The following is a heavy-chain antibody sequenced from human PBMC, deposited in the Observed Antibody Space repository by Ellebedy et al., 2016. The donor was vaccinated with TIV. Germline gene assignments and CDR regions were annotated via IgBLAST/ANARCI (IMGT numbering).Heavy chain of an antibody. D-gene: IGHD6-19*01. V-gene: IGHV3-73*01. CDR2: IRSKTDSYAT. Sequence: GESLKISCAASGFTFSGSVMHWVRQASGKGLEWVGRIRSKTDSYATTYGASVKGRFTISRDDSKNTAYLQMSSLKTEDTAVYYCTRQAAGTSWFDPWGQGTLVTVSS. CDR1: GFTFSGSV. J-gene: IGHJ5*02. CDR3: TRQAAGTSWFDP.